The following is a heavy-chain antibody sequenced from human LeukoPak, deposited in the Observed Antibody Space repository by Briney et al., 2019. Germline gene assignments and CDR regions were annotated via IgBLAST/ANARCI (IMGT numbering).Heavy chain of an antibody. CDR1: GFTFSSYA. J-gene: IGHJ4*02. D-gene: IGHD4-17*01. CDR3: ARDRLYGDYKTEFDS. CDR2: ISCDGSNK. Sequence: GGSLRLSCAASGFTFSSYAMHWVRQAPGKGLEWVAVISCDGSNKYYADSVKGRFTISRDNSKNTLYLEMNSLRAEDTAVYYCARDRLYGDYKTEFDSWGQGTLVTVSS. V-gene: IGHV3-30-3*01.